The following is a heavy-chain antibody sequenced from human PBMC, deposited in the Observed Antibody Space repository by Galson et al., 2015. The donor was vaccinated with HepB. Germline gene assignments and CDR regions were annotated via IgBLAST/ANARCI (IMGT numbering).Heavy chain of an antibody. CDR1: GFTFSSYA. Sequence: SLRLSCAASGFTFSSYAMHWVRQAPGKGLEYVSAISSNGGSTYYADSVKGRFTISRDNSKNTLYLQMSSLRAEDTAVYYCVKDLGLEGGTMVRGVIIGDDYWGQGTLVTVSS. CDR2: ISSNGGST. J-gene: IGHJ4*02. CDR3: VKDLGLEGGTMVRGVIIGDDY. V-gene: IGHV3-64D*06. D-gene: IGHD3-10*01.